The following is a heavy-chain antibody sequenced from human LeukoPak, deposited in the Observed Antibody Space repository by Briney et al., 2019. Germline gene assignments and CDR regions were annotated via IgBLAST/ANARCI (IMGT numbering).Heavy chain of an antibody. CDR2: ISEDGGEK. D-gene: IGHD2-15*01. CDR3: ARGAPYCSGGSCMYYFDY. Sequence: GGSLRLSCAASGFTFSSYWMSWVRQAPGKGLEWVANISEDGGEKYSVDSVKGRFTISRDNAKNSLYLQMNSLRAEDTAVYYCARGAPYCSGGSCMYYFDYWGQGTLVTVSS. V-gene: IGHV3-7*04. J-gene: IGHJ4*02. CDR1: GFTFSSYW.